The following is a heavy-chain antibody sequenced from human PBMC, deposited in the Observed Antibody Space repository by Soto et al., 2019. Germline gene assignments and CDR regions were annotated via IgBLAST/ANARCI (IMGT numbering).Heavy chain of an antibody. Sequence: QVQLVQSGAEEKKPGASVKVSCKASGYTFTSYAMHWVRQAPGQRLEWMGWINAGNGNTKYSQKFKGRVTITRDTSASKAYMELSSLRSEDTAVYYCARSIVVVTALDYWGQGTLVTVSS. D-gene: IGHD2-21*02. V-gene: IGHV1-3*05. CDR3: ARSIVVVTALDY. J-gene: IGHJ4*02. CDR1: GYTFTSYA. CDR2: INAGNGNT.